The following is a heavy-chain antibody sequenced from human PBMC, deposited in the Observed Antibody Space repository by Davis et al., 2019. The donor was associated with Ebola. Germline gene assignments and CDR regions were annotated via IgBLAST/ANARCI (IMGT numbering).Heavy chain of an antibody. V-gene: IGHV4-59*01. Sequence: SETLSLTCTVSGDSLGDNYCCWIRQSPGKGLEWIGYVNSGGHSNTNPSLRSRVTISVDTSKKQFSLKLNSVTAADTAVYYCATYNWNTWFDPWGQGTLVTVSS. D-gene: IGHD1-20*01. CDR3: ATYNWNTWFDP. CDR2: VNSGGHS. CDR1: GDSLGDNY. J-gene: IGHJ5*02.